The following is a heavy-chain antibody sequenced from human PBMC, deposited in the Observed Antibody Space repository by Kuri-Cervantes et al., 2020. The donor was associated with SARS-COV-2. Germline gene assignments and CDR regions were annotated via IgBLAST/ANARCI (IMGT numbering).Heavy chain of an antibody. D-gene: IGHD4-11*01. CDR3: TSLSTVAPFDY. Sequence: GESLKISCAASGFTFSGSAMHWVRQASGKGLEWVGRIRSKANSYATAYVASVKGRFTISRDDSKNTAYLQMNSLKTEDTAVYYCTSLSTVAPFDYWGQGTLVTVSS. CDR1: GFTFSGSA. J-gene: IGHJ4*02. CDR2: IRSKANSYAT. V-gene: IGHV3-73*01.